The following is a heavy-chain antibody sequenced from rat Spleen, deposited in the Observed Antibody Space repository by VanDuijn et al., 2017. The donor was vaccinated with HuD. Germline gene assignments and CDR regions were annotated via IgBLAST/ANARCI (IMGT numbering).Heavy chain of an antibody. J-gene: IGHJ2*01. D-gene: IGHD1-2*01. CDR2: ILGNENT. CDR1: GVSLNNYG. Sequence: QVQLRESAPARVQPSPTLFLDCTVSGVSLNNYGVLWGRQPPGKGLEWMGLILGNENTNYNSARKSLLCISMDTSKSPVYLKMNSLQSQDSATYYFSRADIASISTDGIWGQGFMVTVSS. V-gene: IGHV2-13*01. CDR3: SRADIASISTDGI.